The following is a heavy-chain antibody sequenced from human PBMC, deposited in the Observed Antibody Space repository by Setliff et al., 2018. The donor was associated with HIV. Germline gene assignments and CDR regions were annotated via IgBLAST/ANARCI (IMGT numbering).Heavy chain of an antibody. V-gene: IGHV4-4*08. J-gene: IGHJ5*02. Sequence: PSETLSLTCTVSGGSINNYYWSWIRQPPGKGLEWIWYIYTSGSTSYNPSHKSRVTISVDTSKNQFSLNLNSVTATDTAVYYCAKRTFGSGRLDPWGQGTLVTVSS. CDR1: GGSINNYY. CDR3: AKRTFGSGRLDP. D-gene: IGHD3-16*01. CDR2: IYTSGST.